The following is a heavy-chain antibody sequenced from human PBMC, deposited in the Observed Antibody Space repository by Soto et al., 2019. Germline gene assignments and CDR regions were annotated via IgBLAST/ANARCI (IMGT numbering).Heavy chain of an antibody. V-gene: IGHV4-34*01. CDR2: INHSGST. Sequence: SETLSLTCAVYGGSFSGYYWSWIRQPPGKGLEWIGEINHSGSTNYNPSLKSRVTISVDTSKNQFSLKLSSVTAADTAVYYCARLIAAAGTWDDYWGQGTLVTVSS. CDR3: ARLIAAAGTWDDY. D-gene: IGHD6-13*01. J-gene: IGHJ4*02. CDR1: GGSFSGYY.